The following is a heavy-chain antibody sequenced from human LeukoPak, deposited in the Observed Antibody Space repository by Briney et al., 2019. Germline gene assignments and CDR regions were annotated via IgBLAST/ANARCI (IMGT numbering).Heavy chain of an antibody. V-gene: IGHV4-4*07. CDR2: IYTSGST. CDR3: ARVHSDSSGYYRYYFDY. Sequence: SETLSLTCTVSGGSISIYYWSWIRQPAGKGLEWIGRIYTSGSTNYNPSLKSRVTMSVDTSKNQFSLKLSSVTAADTAVYYCARVHSDSSGYYRYYFDYWGQGTLVTVSS. J-gene: IGHJ4*02. CDR1: GGSISIYY. D-gene: IGHD3-22*01.